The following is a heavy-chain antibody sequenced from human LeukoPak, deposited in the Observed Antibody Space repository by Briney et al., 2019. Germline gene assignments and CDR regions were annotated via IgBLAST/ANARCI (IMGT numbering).Heavy chain of an antibody. Sequence: GGCLRLSCVASVFTFSSAWMHWVRQAPGKGLEWVANIRQDGSEKYYVDSVKGRFTISRDNAKNSLYLQMNSLRAEDTAVYYCSFFDSRLVGVNENCWGQGTLVTVSS. CDR2: IRQDGSEK. CDR3: SFFDSRLVGVNENC. D-gene: IGHD4-23*01. J-gene: IGHJ4*02. CDR1: VFTFSSAW. V-gene: IGHV3-7*01.